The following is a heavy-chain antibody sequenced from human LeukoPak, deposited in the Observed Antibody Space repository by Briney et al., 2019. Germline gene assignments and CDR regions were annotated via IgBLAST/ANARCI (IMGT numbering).Heavy chain of an antibody. Sequence: GGSLRLSCAASGFTFSGSAMHWVRQASGKGLEWVGRIRSKANTYVTAYAASVKGRFTISRDDSKNTAYLQMNSLKTEDTAVYYCTSRLTSHYYYMDVWGKGTTVTVSS. J-gene: IGHJ6*03. CDR1: GFTFSGSA. V-gene: IGHV3-73*01. CDR2: IRSKANTYVT. D-gene: IGHD4/OR15-4a*01. CDR3: TSRLTSHYYYMDV.